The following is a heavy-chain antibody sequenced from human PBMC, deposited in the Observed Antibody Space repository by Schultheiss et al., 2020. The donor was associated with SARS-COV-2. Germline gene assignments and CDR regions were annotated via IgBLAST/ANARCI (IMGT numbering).Heavy chain of an antibody. CDR3: AREGGSYGGGEDAFDI. D-gene: IGHD1-26*01. V-gene: IGHV4-59*12. CDR2: IYYSGST. CDR1: GGSISSYY. Sequence: LRLSCTVSGGSISSYYWSWIRQPPGKGLEWIGYIYYSGSTNYNPSLKSRVTMSVDTSKNQFSLKLSSVTAADTAVYYCAREGGSYGGGEDAFDIWGQGTMVTVAS. J-gene: IGHJ3*02.